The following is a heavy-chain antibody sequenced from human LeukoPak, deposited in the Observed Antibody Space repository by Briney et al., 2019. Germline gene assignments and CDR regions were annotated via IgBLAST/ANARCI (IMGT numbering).Heavy chain of an antibody. J-gene: IGHJ4*02. D-gene: IGHD2-8*01. V-gene: IGHV3-15*01. CDR2: IKSKTDGGTT. CDR1: GFTFSNAW. CDR3: TKETKTDPPLGY. Sequence: GGSLRLSCAASGFTFSNAWMSWVRQAPGKGLEWVGRIKSKTDGGTTDYAAPVKGRFTISRDDSKNTVYLQMNSLKTEDTAVYYCTKETKTDPPLGYWGQGTLVTVSS.